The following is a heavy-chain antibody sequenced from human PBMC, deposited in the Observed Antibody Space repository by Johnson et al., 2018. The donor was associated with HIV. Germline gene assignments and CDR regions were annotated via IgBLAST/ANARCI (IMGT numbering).Heavy chain of an antibody. CDR2: MSGSGGGT. Sequence: VQLVESGGGLVQPGGSLRLSCAASGFAFSNYVMSWVRQAPGKGLEWVSAMSGSGGGTYYADSVKGRFSISRDNSKNTLYLQMNSLRAEDTAVYFCAKLSGTYSLFDPFDIWGQGSMVTVSS. D-gene: IGHD1-26*01. J-gene: IGHJ3*02. V-gene: IGHV3-23*04. CDR1: GFAFSNYV. CDR3: AKLSGTYSLFDPFDI.